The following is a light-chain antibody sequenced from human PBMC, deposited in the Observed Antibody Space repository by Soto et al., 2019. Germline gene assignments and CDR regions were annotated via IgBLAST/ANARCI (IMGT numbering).Light chain of an antibody. CDR1: SSNIGSTT. V-gene: IGLV1-44*01. Sequence: QSVLTQPPSASGTPGQRVTIACSGTSSNIGSTTVKWYQQLPGTAPKLLIYNNNQRPSGVPDRFSGSKPGTSASLAISGLQSENEADYYCAAWDDSLNGVVFGRGTKLTVL. CDR2: NNN. J-gene: IGLJ3*02. CDR3: AAWDDSLNGVV.